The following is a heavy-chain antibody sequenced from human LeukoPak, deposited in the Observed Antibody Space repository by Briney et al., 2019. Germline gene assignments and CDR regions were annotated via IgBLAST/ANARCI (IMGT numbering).Heavy chain of an antibody. D-gene: IGHD6-6*01. Sequence: ASVKVSCKATGGTFSSYAISWVRQAPGQGLEWMGGIIPIFGTANYAQKFQGRVTITTDESTSTAYMELSSLRSEDTAVYYCARGSIAARSYYYYMDVWGKGTTVTVSS. CDR3: ARGSIAARSYYYYMDV. CDR2: IIPIFGTA. V-gene: IGHV1-69*05. CDR1: GGTFSSYA. J-gene: IGHJ6*03.